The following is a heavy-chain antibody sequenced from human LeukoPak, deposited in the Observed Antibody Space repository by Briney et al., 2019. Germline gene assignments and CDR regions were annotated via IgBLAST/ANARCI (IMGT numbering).Heavy chain of an antibody. V-gene: IGHV3-23*01. Sequence: GGSLRLSCAASGFTFSSYAMSWVRQAPGKGLEWVSAISGSGGSTYYADSVKGRFTISRDNSKNTLYLQMNSLRAEDTAGYYCARTLRPRQPPVAGQEYYFDYWGRGTLVTVSS. J-gene: IGHJ4*02. CDR3: ARTLRPRQPPVAGQEYYFDY. CDR1: GFTFSSYA. CDR2: ISGSGGST. D-gene: IGHD3/OR15-3a*01.